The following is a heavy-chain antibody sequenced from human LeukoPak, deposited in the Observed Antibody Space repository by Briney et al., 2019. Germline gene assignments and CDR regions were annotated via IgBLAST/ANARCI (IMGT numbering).Heavy chain of an antibody. CDR1: GFTFSSYA. D-gene: IGHD3-10*01. J-gene: IGHJ4*02. V-gene: IGHV3-30*04. Sequence: PGGSLRLSCAASGFTFSSYAIHWVRQAPGKGLEWVAVISYDGSNKFYADSVKGRFTISRDNSKNTLYLQMNSLRAEDTAVYYCARDSKGVLWFGELWSHHFDYWGQGTLVTVSS. CDR3: ARDSKGVLWFGELWSHHFDY. CDR2: ISYDGSNK.